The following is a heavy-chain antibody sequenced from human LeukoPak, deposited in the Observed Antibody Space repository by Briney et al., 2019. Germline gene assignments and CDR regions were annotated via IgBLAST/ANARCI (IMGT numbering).Heavy chain of an antibody. Sequence: GGSLRLSCAASGFTFSTYSMNWVRQAPGKGLEWVSYISSSSSTIYYADSVKGRFTISRDNAKNSLYLQVNSLRDEDTAVYYCAREKSSYGLDYWGQGTLVTVSS. D-gene: IGHD5-18*01. V-gene: IGHV3-48*02. J-gene: IGHJ4*02. CDR1: GFTFSTYS. CDR3: AREKSSYGLDY. CDR2: ISSSSSTI.